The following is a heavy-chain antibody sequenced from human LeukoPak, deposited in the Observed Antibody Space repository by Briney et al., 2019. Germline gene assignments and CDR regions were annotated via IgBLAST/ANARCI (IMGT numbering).Heavy chain of an antibody. J-gene: IGHJ4*02. V-gene: IGHV4-30-4*08. D-gene: IGHD3-22*01. CDR1: GGSISSGDYY. CDR3: ASYSSLFDY. CDR2: IYYSGNT. Sequence: SQTLCLTCTVSGGSISSGDYYWNWIRQPPGKGLEWIGYIYYSGNTYYNPSLKSRVTISVDTSKNQFSLKLSSVTAADTAVYYCASYSSLFDYWGQGTLVTVSS.